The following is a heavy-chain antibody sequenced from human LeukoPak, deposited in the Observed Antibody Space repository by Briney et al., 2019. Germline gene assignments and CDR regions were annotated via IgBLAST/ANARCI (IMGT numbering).Heavy chain of an antibody. J-gene: IGHJ3*02. CDR2: IYYSGST. D-gene: IGHD2-15*01. Sequence: PSETLSLTCTVSGGSISSSSYYWGWIRQPPGKGLEWIGSIYYSGSTYYNPSLKSRVTISVDTSKNQFSLKLSSVTAADTAVYYCARLRGRDAFDIWGQGTMVTVSS. CDR1: GGSISSSSYY. CDR3: ARLRGRDAFDI. V-gene: IGHV4-39*01.